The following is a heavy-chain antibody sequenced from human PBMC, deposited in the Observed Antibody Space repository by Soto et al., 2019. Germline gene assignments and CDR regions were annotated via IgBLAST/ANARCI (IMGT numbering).Heavy chain of an antibody. CDR2: INHSGSA. J-gene: IGHJ4*02. V-gene: IGHV4-34*01. Sequence: PSETLSLTCAVYGGSFSGYYWSWIRQPPGKGLEWIGEINHSGSANYNPSLKSRVTISVDTSKNQFSLKLSSVTAADTAVYYCARVIKVVTKSFDYWGQGTLVTVSS. CDR3: ARVIKVVTKSFDY. D-gene: IGHD4-4*01. CDR1: GGSFSGYY.